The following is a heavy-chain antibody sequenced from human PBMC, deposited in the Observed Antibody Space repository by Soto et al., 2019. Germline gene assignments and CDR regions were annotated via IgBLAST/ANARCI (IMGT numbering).Heavy chain of an antibody. CDR1: GFSFNRHG. D-gene: IGHD6-19*01. CDR2: ISYDGSNQ. J-gene: IGHJ6*02. V-gene: IGHV3-30-3*01. CDR3: ARDRSSTYYYYGMDL. Sequence: SGGSLRLSCEASGFSFNRHGIHWVRQAPGKGLEWLAVISYDGSNQDYADSVKGRFSISRDNSKNTVYLQMNSLRAEDTAVYYCARDRSSTYYYYGMDLWGQGTTVTVSS.